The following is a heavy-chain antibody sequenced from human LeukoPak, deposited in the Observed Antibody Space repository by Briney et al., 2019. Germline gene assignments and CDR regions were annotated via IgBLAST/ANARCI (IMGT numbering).Heavy chain of an antibody. V-gene: IGHV4-39*07. CDR2: IYSSGST. CDR3: AKDMENSLHIQLWLRPVGLDY. D-gene: IGHD5-18*01. CDR1: GGSISSTSYY. Sequence: SETLSLTCVVSGGSISSTSYYWGWIRQPPGKGLEWIGSIYSSGSTFYNPSLKSRVTISVDTSKNQFSLKLSSVTAADTAVYYCAKDMENSLHIQLWLRPVGLDYWGQGTLVTVSS. J-gene: IGHJ4*02.